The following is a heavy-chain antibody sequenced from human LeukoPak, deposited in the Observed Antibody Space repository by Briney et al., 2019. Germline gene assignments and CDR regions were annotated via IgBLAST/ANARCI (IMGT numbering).Heavy chain of an antibody. CDR2: ISSSGSSV. Sequence: PGGSLRLSCAASGFTFSSYEMNWVRQAPGEGLEWISFISSSGSSVKYADSLKGRFTISRDNARNSLYLQMNSLRVEDTALYYCARDGDTVLTRGYYYYMDVWGKGTTVTVSS. J-gene: IGHJ6*03. D-gene: IGHD4-23*01. CDR3: ARDGDTVLTRGYYYYMDV. V-gene: IGHV3-48*03. CDR1: GFTFSSYE.